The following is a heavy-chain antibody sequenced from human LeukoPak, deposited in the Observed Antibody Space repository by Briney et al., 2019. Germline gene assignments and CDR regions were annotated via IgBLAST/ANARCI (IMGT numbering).Heavy chain of an antibody. Sequence: ALVKLSCTAAGYTFTSSVISWVRQAPGHGLECWGWMRAYIGDTNYAQKLQGRVTMTTDTSTSTAYMELRSLRSDDTAVYYCARDLGLNYYDSSGYYNWFDPWGQGTLVTVSS. CDR1: GYTFTSSV. J-gene: IGHJ5*02. CDR3: ARDLGLNYYDSSGYYNWFDP. V-gene: IGHV1-18*01. CDR2: MRAYIGDT. D-gene: IGHD3-22*01.